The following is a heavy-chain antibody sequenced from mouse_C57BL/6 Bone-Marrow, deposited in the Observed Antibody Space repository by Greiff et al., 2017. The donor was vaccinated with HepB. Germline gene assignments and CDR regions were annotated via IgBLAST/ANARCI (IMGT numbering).Heavy chain of an antibody. CDR2: IDPSDSYT. D-gene: IGHD2-3*01. J-gene: IGHJ1*03. V-gene: IGHV1-69*01. CDR1: GYTFTSYW. CDR3: AKDGYHWYCDV. Sequence: QVQLQQPGAELVMPGASVKLSCKASGYTFTSYWMHWVKQRSGQGLEWIGEIDPSDSYTNYNQKFKCKSTLTLDKSTSTAYMQLSSLTSEDSAVYNCAKDGYHWYCDVWDTGNTVTVTA.